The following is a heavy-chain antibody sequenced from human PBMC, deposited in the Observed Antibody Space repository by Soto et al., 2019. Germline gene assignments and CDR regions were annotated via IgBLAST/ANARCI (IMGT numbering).Heavy chain of an antibody. D-gene: IGHD4-17*01. V-gene: IGHV3-33*01. CDR1: GFTFSRHG. CDR2: ILNDASGH. Sequence: QVQLVESGGVVVQPGTSLRLSCAASGFTFSRHGMHWFRQTPGKGLEWLAVILNDASGHWYADSVKGRFTISRDNFENPLYLQMNGLRLEDTAMYYCARDDDYPDNGFAYLGQGTLFPVSS. CDR3: ARDDDYPDNGFAY. J-gene: IGHJ4*02.